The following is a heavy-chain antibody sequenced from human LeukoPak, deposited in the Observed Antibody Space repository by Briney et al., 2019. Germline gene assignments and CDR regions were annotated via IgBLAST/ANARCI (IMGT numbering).Heavy chain of an antibody. CDR2: IASNGGNT. J-gene: IGHJ3*02. D-gene: IGHD2-15*01. CDR1: GFTFSAFS. CDR3: AKETVVVVAATPDAFDI. V-gene: IGHV3-23*01. Sequence: PGGSLRLSCAASGFTFSAFSMTWVRQAPGKGLEWVSLIASNGGNTYYADSVKGRFTVSRDNSKNTLYLQMNSLRAEDTAIYYCAKETVVVVAATPDAFDIWGQGTMVTVSS.